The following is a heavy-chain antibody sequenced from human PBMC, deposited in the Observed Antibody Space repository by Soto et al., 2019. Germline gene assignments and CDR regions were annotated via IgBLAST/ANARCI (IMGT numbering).Heavy chain of an antibody. CDR3: ARLDYGDYGWFDP. CDR2: IVPIIGLA. J-gene: IGHJ5*02. CDR1: GGIFNSYT. D-gene: IGHD4-17*01. V-gene: IGHV1-69*02. Sequence: QVQLVQSGAEVKKPGSSVKVSCKASGGIFNSYTFGWVRQAPGQGLEWMGRIVPIIGLANYTQTFQGRVTITADKSTTTVYMELSRLRSEDTAVYYCARLDYGDYGWFDPGGQGTLVIVSS.